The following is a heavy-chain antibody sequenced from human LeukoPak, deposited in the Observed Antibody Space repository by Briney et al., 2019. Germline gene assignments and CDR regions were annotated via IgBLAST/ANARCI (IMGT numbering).Heavy chain of an antibody. Sequence: SETLSLTCAVYGGSFSGSYWSWIRQPPGKGLEWMGEINHSGSTNYNPSLKTRVTISVDTSKNQFSLRLSSVTAADTAVYYCVREQYCSGGSCLIDYYYYMDVWGKGTTVTVSS. CDR3: VREQYCSGGSCLIDYYYYMDV. V-gene: IGHV4-34*01. CDR1: GGSFSGSY. D-gene: IGHD2-15*01. CDR2: INHSGST. J-gene: IGHJ6*03.